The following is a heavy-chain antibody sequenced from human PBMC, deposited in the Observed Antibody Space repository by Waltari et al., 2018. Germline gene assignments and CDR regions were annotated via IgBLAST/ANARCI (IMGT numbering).Heavy chain of an antibody. Sequence: EVQLVESGGGLVQPGRSLRLSCAASGFTFDDYAMHWVRQAPGKGLEWVSGISWNSGSIGYADSVKGRFTISRDNAKNSLYLQMNSLRAEDTALYYCAKGFSAGGYFDYWGQGTLVTVSS. CDR1: GFTFDDYA. J-gene: IGHJ4*02. D-gene: IGHD6-19*01. CDR2: ISWNSGSI. CDR3: AKGFSAGGYFDY. V-gene: IGHV3-9*01.